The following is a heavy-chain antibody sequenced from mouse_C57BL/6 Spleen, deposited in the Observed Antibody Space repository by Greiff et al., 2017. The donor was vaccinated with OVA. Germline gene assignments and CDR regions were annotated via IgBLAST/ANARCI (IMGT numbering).Heavy chain of an antibody. CDR1: GFSLTSYG. D-gene: IGHD2-4*01. CDR2: IWRGGST. Sequence: VQLVESGPGLVQPSQSLSITCTVSGFSLTSYGVHWVRQSPGKGLEWLGVIWRGGSTDYTAAFMSRLSITKDTSKSQVFFKMNSLQADDTAIYYCAKNSPIYYDYDGGYAMDYWGQGTSVTVSS. CDR3: AKNSPIYYDYDGGYAMDY. V-gene: IGHV2-5*01. J-gene: IGHJ4*01.